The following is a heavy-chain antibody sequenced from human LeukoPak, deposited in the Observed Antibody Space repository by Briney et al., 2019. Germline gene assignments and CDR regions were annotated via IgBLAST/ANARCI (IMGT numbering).Heavy chain of an antibody. J-gene: IGHJ4*02. Sequence: SETLSLTCTVSGDSIRSYYWNWIRQPPGKGLEWIGYINYSGSTNYSPSLKSRVTISLDTSKTQFSLKLSSVTAADTAVYFCAREDCSRGSCYVFDYWGQGTLVTVSS. CDR1: GDSIRSYY. CDR3: AREDCSRGSCYVFDY. CDR2: INYSGST. V-gene: IGHV4-59*01. D-gene: IGHD2-15*01.